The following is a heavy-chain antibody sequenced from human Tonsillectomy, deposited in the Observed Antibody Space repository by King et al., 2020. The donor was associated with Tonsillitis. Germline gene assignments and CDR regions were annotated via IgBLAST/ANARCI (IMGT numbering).Heavy chain of an antibody. D-gene: IGHD1-7*01. Sequence: QLQESGPGLVKPSETLSLTCTVSGGSISSSGYYWGWIRQPPGKGLGWLGSIYYSGSTYYNPSLESRVTISVETSKNLFSLKLSSVTAADTAVYYCARRGSDWNYVPYFDYWGQGTLVTVSS. J-gene: IGHJ4*02. CDR1: GGSISSSGYY. CDR2: IYYSGST. CDR3: ARRGSDWNYVPYFDY. V-gene: IGHV4-39*01.